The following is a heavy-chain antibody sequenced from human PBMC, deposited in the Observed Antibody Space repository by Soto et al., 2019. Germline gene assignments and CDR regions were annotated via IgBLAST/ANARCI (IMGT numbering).Heavy chain of an antibody. J-gene: IGHJ4*02. D-gene: IGHD1-7*01. V-gene: IGHV3-48*02. CDR1: GFTFSSYS. CDR3: ARDFALVEYRKLPMYYFVY. Sequence: EVQLVESGGGLVQPGGSLRLSCAASGFTFSSYSMNWVRQAPGKGLEWVSYISSSSTTIYYASSVKGRFTISRDNAKNSLSLQMNGLIDEDTAVYYCARDFALVEYRKLPMYYFVYWGQGTLVTVSS. CDR2: ISSSSTTI.